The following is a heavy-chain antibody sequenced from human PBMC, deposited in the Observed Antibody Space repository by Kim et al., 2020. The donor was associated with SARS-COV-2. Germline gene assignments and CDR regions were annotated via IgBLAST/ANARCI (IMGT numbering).Heavy chain of an antibody. CDR3: ARGTRQWLSRHYYYYMDV. J-gene: IGHJ6*03. CDR1: GGSFSGYY. V-gene: IGHV4-34*01. Sequence: SETLSLTCAVYGGSFSGYYWSWIRQPPGKGLEWIGEINHSGSPTYNPSLKSRVTISVDTSKNQFSLKLSSVTAADTAVYYCARGTRQWLSRHYYYYMDVWGKGTTVTVSS. CDR2: INHSGSP. D-gene: IGHD6-19*01.